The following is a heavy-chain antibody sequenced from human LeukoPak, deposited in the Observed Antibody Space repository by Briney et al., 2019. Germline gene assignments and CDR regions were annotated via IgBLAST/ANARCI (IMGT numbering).Heavy chain of an antibody. J-gene: IGHJ6*02. V-gene: IGHV4-39*07. CDR1: GGSISSINYY. CDR3: ARMYYDDVWGSYRTPYGMDV. CDR2: IYYSGST. Sequence: SETLSLTCTVSGGSISSINYYWGWIRQPPGKGLEWIGSIYYSGSTYYNPSLKSRFTISVDTSKNHLSLNLSSVTAADTAVYYCARMYYDDVWGSYRTPYGMDVWGQGTTVTVSS. D-gene: IGHD3-16*02.